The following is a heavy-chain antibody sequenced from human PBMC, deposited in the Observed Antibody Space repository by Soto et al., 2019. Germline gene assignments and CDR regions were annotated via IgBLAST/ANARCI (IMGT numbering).Heavy chain of an antibody. CDR2: ISGTGDDT. Sequence: WGSLILSCAASGFTFSSYSMTWVRQAPGKGLEWVSTISGTGDDTYYADSVNGRFSISRDNSKNTLFLQMNSLRAEDTALYHCAKRFGSGYYSAFDVWGQGTMVTVSS. CDR1: GFTFSSYS. D-gene: IGHD3-22*01. J-gene: IGHJ3*01. V-gene: IGHV3-23*01. CDR3: AKRFGSGYYSAFDV.